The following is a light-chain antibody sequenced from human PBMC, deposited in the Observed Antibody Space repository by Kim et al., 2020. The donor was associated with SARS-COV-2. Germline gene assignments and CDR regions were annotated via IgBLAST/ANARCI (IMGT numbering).Light chain of an antibody. J-gene: IGKJ2*01. CDR2: GAS. CDR3: QQYNNWPYT. CDR1: RSVSSS. Sequence: SVSPGEGATRSWRASRSVSSSLAWYQQKPGQAPRLLIYGASTRATGIPARFSGSGSGTEFTLTISSLQSEDFAVYYCQQYNNWPYTFGQGTKLEI. V-gene: IGKV3-15*01.